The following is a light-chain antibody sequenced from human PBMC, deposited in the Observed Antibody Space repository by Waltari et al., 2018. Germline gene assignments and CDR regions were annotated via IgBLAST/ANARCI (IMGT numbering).Light chain of an antibody. CDR3: ASFAGSNNL. CDR1: STDIGVYNY. CDR2: EVT. V-gene: IGLV2-8*01. Sequence: QSALTQPPSASGSPGQSVTISCTGTSTDIGVYNYASWYQQPPGKAPKLLIYEVTERPSGVPDRFSGSKSGNMASLTVSGLQGEDEADYYCASFAGSNNLFGGGTKLTVL. J-gene: IGLJ2*01.